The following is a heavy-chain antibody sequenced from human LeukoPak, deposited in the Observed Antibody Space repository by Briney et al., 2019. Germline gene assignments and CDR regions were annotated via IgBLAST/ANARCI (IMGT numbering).Heavy chain of an antibody. CDR1: GYTFTGYY. V-gene: IGHV1-2*06. Sequence: GASVKVSCKASGYTFTGYYMHWVRQAPGQGLEWMGRINPNSGGTNYAQKFQGRVTMTRDTPISTAYMELSRLRSDDTAVYYCARIDSSGYYSYYYFDYWGQGTLVTVSS. J-gene: IGHJ4*02. D-gene: IGHD3-22*01. CDR2: INPNSGGT. CDR3: ARIDSSGYYSYYYFDY.